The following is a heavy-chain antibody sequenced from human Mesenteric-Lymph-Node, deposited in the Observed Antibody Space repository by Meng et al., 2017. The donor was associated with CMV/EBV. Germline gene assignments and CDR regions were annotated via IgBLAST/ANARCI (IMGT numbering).Heavy chain of an antibody. CDR3: ARGPSYSTSCFDY. V-gene: IGHV1-69*08. CDR2: IIPILGRV. D-gene: IGHD6-13*01. J-gene: IGHJ4*02. CDR1: GGSFNSYS. Sequence: SVKVSCKASGGSFNSYSISWVRQAPGQGLEWMGKIIPILGRVNYAQKFQGRVTITADKSTSTAYMELSSLRSDDTAVYYCARGPSYSTSCFDYWGQGTLVTVSS.